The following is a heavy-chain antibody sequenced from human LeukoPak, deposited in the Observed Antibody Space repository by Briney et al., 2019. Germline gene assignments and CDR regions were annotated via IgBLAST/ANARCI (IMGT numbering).Heavy chain of an antibody. CDR3: AKTVTTRGAHYYYGMDV. CDR2: IYHSGST. CDR1: GGSISSGGYS. J-gene: IGHJ6*02. V-gene: IGHV4-30-2*01. Sequence: SETLSLTCAVSGGSISSGGYSWSWSRQPPGKGLEWIGYIYHSGSTYYNPSLKSRVTISVDRSKNQFSLKLSSVTAADTAVYYCAKTVTTRGAHYYYGMDVWGQGTTVTVSS. D-gene: IGHD4-17*01.